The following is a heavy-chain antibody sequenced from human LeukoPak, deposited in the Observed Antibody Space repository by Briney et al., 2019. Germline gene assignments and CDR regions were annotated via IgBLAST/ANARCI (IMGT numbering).Heavy chain of an antibody. CDR1: GYTFTDYY. D-gene: IGHD3-16*01. CDR2: ISPNSGGT. J-gene: IGHJ5*02. CDR3: ARDYVGDNWFDP. Sequence: GASVKVSFKASGYTFTDYYMHWVRQAPGQGLEWMGWISPNSGGTNYAQKFQGRVTMTRDTPISTAYMELSRLRSDDTAVYYCARDYVGDNWFDPWGQGTLVTVSS. V-gene: IGHV1-2*02.